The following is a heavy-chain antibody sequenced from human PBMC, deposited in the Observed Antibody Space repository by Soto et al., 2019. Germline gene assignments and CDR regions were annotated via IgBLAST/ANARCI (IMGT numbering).Heavy chain of an antibody. Sequence: GGSLRLSYVASGFTFSSYWMHWVRQAPRKGLVWVSRINSDGSTTNYADSVKGRFTISRDNAKNTLYLQMNSLRAADAALYYCARDFFDSSDYTTNWFDPWGQGTLVTVSS. CDR1: GFTFSSYW. CDR3: ARDFFDSSDYTTNWFDP. D-gene: IGHD3-22*01. V-gene: IGHV3-74*01. CDR2: INSDGSTT. J-gene: IGHJ5*02.